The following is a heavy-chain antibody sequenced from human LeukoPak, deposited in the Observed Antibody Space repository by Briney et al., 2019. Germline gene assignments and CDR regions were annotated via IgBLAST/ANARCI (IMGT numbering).Heavy chain of an antibody. J-gene: IGHJ4*02. Sequence: SGPTLVNPTQTLTLTCSFPGFSLSTNGVRVGWIRQPPGKALEWLALIYWDDDKRYSPSLKSRLTITKDTSKNQVVLTMTNMDPVDTATYYCAHGALYGDYDYWGQGTLVTVSS. CDR2: IYWDDDK. D-gene: IGHD4-17*01. V-gene: IGHV2-5*02. CDR1: GFSLSTNGVR. CDR3: AHGALYGDYDY.